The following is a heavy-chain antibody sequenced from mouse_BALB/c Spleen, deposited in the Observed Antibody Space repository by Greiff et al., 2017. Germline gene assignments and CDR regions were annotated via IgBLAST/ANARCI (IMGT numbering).Heavy chain of an antibody. CDR3: ARSTMIHYFDY. CDR2: ISSGGSYT. D-gene: IGHD2-4*01. Sequence: EVQRVESGGDLVKPGGSLKLSCAASGFTFSSYGMSWVRQTPDKRLEWVATISSGGSYTYYPDSVKGRFTISRDNAKNTLYLQMSSLKSEDTAMYYCARSTMIHYFDYWGQGTTLTVSS. J-gene: IGHJ2*01. V-gene: IGHV5-6*01. CDR1: GFTFSSYG.